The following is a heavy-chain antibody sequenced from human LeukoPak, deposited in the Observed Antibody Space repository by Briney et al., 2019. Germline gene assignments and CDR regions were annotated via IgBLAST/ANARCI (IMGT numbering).Heavy chain of an antibody. V-gene: IGHV3-48*03. CDR3: ARDLGLVVVAASDDY. CDR2: ISSSGSTI. CDR1: GFTFSSYE. Sequence: QAGGSLRLSCAASGFTFSSYEMNWVRQAPGKGLEWVSYISSSGSTIYYADSVKGRFTISRDNAKNSLYLQMNSLRAEDTAVYYCARDLGLVVVAASDDYWGQGTLVTVSS. D-gene: IGHD2-15*01. J-gene: IGHJ4*02.